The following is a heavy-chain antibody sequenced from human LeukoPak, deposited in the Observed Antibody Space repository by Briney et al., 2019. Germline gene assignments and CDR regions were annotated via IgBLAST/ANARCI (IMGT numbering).Heavy chain of an antibody. D-gene: IGHD5-18*01. V-gene: IGHV4-38-2*02. Sequence: SETLSLTCTVSGYSISSGYYWGWIRQPPGKGLEWIGSIYHSGSTYYNPSLKSRVTISVDTSKNQFSLKLSSVTAADTAVYYCARVVRLYSYGPIDYWGQGTLVTVSS. CDR2: IYHSGST. CDR3: ARVVRLYSYGPIDY. CDR1: GYSISSGYY. J-gene: IGHJ4*02.